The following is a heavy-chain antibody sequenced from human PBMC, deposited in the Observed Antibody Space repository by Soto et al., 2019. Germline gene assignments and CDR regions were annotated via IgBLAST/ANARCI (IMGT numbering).Heavy chain of an antibody. CDR2: MNPSTGKT. J-gene: IGHJ4*02. CDR3: SRTPLDY. Sequence: QVQLVQSGAEVKRPGASVRVSCEASGYPFTSSDINWVRQAPGQGLEWMGWMNPSTGKTNYAQKFQGRVLMTRNTSISTAHLDLSSLRSEDTAIYYCSRTPLDYGGQGTLVTVSS. V-gene: IGHV1-8*01. CDR1: GYPFTSSD.